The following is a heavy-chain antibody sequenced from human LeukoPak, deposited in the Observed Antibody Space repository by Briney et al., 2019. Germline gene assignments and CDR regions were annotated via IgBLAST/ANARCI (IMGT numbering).Heavy chain of an antibody. Sequence: ASVKVSCKASGGTLSSYAIRWVRRAPGQGPEWMGGIIPIFGTANYAQKFQGRVTITADKSTSTAYMELSSLRSEDTAVYYCARGGDGYCSSTSCPPGDYWGQGTLVTVSS. D-gene: IGHD2-2*01. CDR2: IIPIFGTA. CDR3: ARGGDGYCSSTSCPPGDY. CDR1: GGTLSSYA. V-gene: IGHV1-69*06. J-gene: IGHJ4*02.